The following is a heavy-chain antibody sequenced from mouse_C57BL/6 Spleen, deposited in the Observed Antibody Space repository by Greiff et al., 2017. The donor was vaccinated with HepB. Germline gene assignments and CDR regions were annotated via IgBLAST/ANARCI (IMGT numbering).Heavy chain of an antibody. Sequence: EVKLVESGGGLVQPKGSLKLSCAASGFSFNTYAMNWVRQAPGRGLEWVARIRSKSNNYATYYADSVKDKFTISRDDSESMLYLQMNNVKTEDTAMYYCGKGYYFDYWGQGTTLTVSS. CDR3: GKGYYFDY. J-gene: IGHJ2*01. CDR1: GFSFNTYA. V-gene: IGHV10-1*01. CDR2: IRSKSNNYAT.